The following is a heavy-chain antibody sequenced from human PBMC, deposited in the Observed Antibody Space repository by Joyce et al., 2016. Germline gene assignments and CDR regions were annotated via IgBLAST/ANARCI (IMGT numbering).Heavy chain of an antibody. CDR1: GYTFTNYG. D-gene: IGHD3-10*01. Sequence: QVQLTQSGGEVKKSGASVQVSCKASGYTFTNYGITWIRQAPGQGLEWMGWISVYNGKTNFAQKFQYRFSMTTDVSTNTAYMELTSLTSEDTAVYYCARDRKRILLFGEFPDYWGQGTLVTVSS. J-gene: IGHJ4*02. CDR3: ARDRKRILLFGEFPDY. CDR2: ISVYNGKT. V-gene: IGHV1-18*01.